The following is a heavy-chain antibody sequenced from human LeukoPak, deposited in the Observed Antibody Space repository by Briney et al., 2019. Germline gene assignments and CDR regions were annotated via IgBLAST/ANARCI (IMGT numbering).Heavy chain of an antibody. D-gene: IGHD1-14*01. CDR3: GRNRLPGP. CDR2: INSAGGLI. V-gene: IGHV3-48*03. Sequence: GGSLRLSCTASGFTFSNHEMNWFRQAPGKGLEWASYINSAGGLISYADSVKGRFTISRDSAKNSVSLQMNSLRAEDTAVYYCGRNRLPGPWGQGTPVTVSS. CDR1: GFTFSNHE. J-gene: IGHJ5*02.